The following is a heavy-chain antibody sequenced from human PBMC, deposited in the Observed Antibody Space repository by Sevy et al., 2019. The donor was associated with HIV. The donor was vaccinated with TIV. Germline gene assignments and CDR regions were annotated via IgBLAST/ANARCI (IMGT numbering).Heavy chain of an antibody. J-gene: IGHJ6*02. D-gene: IGHD2-2*01. CDR2: IKRDGSEK. CDR1: GFTFSNYW. CDR3: ARDCSSASCLWGMDV. Sequence: GGSLRLSFAGSGFTFSNYWMSWVRQAPGKGLEWVANIKRDGSEKYYVASVKGRFTISRDNAKTSLYLQMNSLRVEDTAVYYCARDCSSASCLWGMDVWGQGTMVTVSS. V-gene: IGHV3-7*03.